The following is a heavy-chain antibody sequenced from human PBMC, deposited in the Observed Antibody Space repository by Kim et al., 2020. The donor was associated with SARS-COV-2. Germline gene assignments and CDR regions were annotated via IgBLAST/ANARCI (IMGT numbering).Heavy chain of an antibody. CDR2: IKQDGSEK. V-gene: IGHV3-7*03. Sequence: GGSLRLSCAASGFTFSSYWMSWVRQAPGKGLEWVANIKQDGSEKYYVDSVKGRFTISRDNAKNSLYLQMNSLRAEDTAVYYCARLAWAGGFGELFFDYWGQGTLVTVSS. J-gene: IGHJ4*02. CDR1: GFTFSSYW. CDR3: ARLAWAGGFGELFFDY. D-gene: IGHD3-10*01.